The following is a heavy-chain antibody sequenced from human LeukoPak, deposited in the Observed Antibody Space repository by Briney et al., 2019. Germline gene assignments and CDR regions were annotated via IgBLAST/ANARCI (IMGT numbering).Heavy chain of an antibody. CDR1: GGTFSSYA. J-gene: IGHJ5*02. Sequence: GASVKVSCKASGGTFSSYAISWVRQPPGQGREWMGGIIPIFGTANYSQKCQGRVTITADESTSTAYMELSSLRSEDKAVYYCARVDQTWFDPWGQGTLVTVSS. V-gene: IGHV1-69*13. CDR3: ARVDQTWFDP. CDR2: IIPIFGTA. D-gene: IGHD2-2*01.